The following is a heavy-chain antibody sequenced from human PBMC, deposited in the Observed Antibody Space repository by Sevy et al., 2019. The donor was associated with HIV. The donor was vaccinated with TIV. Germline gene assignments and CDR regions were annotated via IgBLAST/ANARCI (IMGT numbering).Heavy chain of an antibody. J-gene: IGHJ5*02. D-gene: IGHD5-12*01. Sequence: SETLPLTCTVSGGPISSYYWSWIRQPPGKKLEWIGYIHYSGSTKYNPSLNSRVTMSVDTSKNQFSLKLTSVTAADTAVYYCARAPPVRSGDDSLNWFDPWGQGTLVTVSS. CDR2: IHYSGST. CDR1: GGPISSYY. CDR3: ARAPPVRSGDDSLNWFDP. V-gene: IGHV4-59*01.